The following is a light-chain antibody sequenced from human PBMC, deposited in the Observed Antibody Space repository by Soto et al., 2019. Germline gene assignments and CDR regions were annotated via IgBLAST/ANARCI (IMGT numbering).Light chain of an antibody. V-gene: IGKV1-39*01. Sequence: DIQMTQSPSSLSASVGDRVTITCRASQSINIYLNWYQQKPGKAPKLLIYAASSLQSGVPSRFSGIGFGTDFTLTTTSLQPKDFATYYGHQSYNPPRTFGKGTNWRSN. J-gene: IGKJ2*01. CDR2: AAS. CDR3: HQSYNPPRT. CDR1: QSINIY.